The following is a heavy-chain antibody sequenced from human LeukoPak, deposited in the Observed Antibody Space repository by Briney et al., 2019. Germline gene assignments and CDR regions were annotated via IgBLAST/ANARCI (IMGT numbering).Heavy chain of an antibody. CDR1: GYSISSGYY. CDR2: IYHSGST. Sequence: SETLSLTCTVSGYSISSGYYWGWIRQPPGKGLEWIGSIYHSGSTYYNLSLKSRVTISVDTSKNQFSLKLSSVTAADTAVYYCARDHLAVAGRVDYWGQGTLVTVSS. D-gene: IGHD6-19*01. J-gene: IGHJ4*02. CDR3: ARDHLAVAGRVDY. V-gene: IGHV4-38-2*02.